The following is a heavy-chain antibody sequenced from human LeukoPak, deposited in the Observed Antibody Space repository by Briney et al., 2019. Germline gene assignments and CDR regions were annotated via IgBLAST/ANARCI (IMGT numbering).Heavy chain of an antibody. CDR3: TRDLPATISLGDEY. V-gene: IGHV3-48*04. CDR1: GFTFSRYS. CDR2: ISTSSNTI. D-gene: IGHD5-12*01. J-gene: IGHJ4*02. Sequence: GGSLRLSCAASGFTFSRYSMNWVRQAPEKGLEWISYISTSSNTIYYADSVRGRFTISRDNAKNSVYLQMNSLRVEDTALYFCTRDLPATISLGDEYWGPGILVTVSS.